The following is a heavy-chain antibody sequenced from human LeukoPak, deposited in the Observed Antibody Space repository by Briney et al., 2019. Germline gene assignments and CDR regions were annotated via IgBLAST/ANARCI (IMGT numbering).Heavy chain of an antibody. D-gene: IGHD2-15*01. J-gene: IGHJ6*02. CDR1: GFTFSTYD. V-gene: IGHV3-13*04. CDR2: INPAGET. CDR3: ARGDCSGGSCSSMDV. Sequence: PGVSLRLSCAASGFTFSTYDMHWVRQATGKRLEWLSGINPAGETYYPRCVKGRLTISREDAKNSFYLQMNSLRVGDTAVYYCARGDCSGGSCSSMDVWGQGTTIRVSS.